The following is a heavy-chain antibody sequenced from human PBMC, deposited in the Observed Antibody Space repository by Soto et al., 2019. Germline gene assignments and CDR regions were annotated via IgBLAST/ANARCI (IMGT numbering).Heavy chain of an antibody. J-gene: IGHJ4*02. D-gene: IGHD6-13*01. Sequence: PGGSLRLSCAASGFTFSSYTMNWVRQAPGKGLEWVSAIDASSAYTYYTDSVKGRFTISRDNAKSRLYLQMSSLRAEDTAVYYCAKLAPTSNTWYWGQGTVVTVS. CDR1: GFTFSSYT. CDR3: AKLAPTSNTWY. CDR2: IDASSAYT. V-gene: IGHV3-23*01.